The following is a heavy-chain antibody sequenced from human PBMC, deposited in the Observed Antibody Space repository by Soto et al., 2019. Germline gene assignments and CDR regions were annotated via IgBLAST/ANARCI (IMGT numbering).Heavy chain of an antibody. CDR1: EFTFSNYG. CDR3: ARDDEYSGNGMDV. D-gene: IGHD3-10*01. Sequence: QVQLVESGGGVVQPGRSLRLSCAASEFTFSNYGMHWVRQAPGKGLEWVAVILNDGSNRYHADSVKDRFTISRDNSKNTLYLQMNRLRAEDTAGYYCARDDEYSGNGMDVWGQGTTVTVS. J-gene: IGHJ6*02. CDR2: ILNDGSNR. V-gene: IGHV3-33*01.